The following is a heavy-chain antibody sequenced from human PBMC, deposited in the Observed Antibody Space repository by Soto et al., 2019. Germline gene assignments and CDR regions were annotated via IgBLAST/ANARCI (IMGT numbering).Heavy chain of an antibody. CDR3: VRGEGGWETY. Sequence: GGSLRLSCAASGFTFSSYWMHWVRQAPGKGLVWVSRVNSDGSTTTYADSVKGRFTISRDNAKNTLYLQMNSLRAEDTAVYYCVRGEGGWETYWGQGTLVPGSS. D-gene: IGHD6-19*01. CDR2: VNSDGSTT. CDR1: GFTFSSYW. J-gene: IGHJ4*02. V-gene: IGHV3-74*01.